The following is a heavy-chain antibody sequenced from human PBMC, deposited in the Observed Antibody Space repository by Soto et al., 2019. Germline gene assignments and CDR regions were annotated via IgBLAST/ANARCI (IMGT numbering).Heavy chain of an antibody. J-gene: IGHJ4*02. D-gene: IGHD3-16*02. Sequence: SETLSRTCAVSGGSVNTDFWWSLVRQPPGKGLEWIGEVHHSGTTNYIQSLTSRLTMSVDKSGNQVSLKLTSVAAADTAVYYCARGVSYRWVYWGQGTLVTVSS. V-gene: IGHV4-4*02. CDR1: GGSVNTDFW. CDR3: ARGVSYRWVY. CDR2: VHHSGTT.